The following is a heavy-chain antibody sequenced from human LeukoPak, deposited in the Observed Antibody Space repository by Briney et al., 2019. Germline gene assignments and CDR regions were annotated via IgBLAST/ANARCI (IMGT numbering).Heavy chain of an antibody. CDR2: ISYDGSNK. V-gene: IGHV3-30-3*01. CDR3: ARDRYCSGGSCYFQWLVLEGYSSTPGDY. CDR1: GFTFSSYA. Sequence: PGGSLRLSCAASGFTFSSYAMHGVRQAPARGLEWVAVISYDGSNKYYADPVKGRFTISRDNSKNTVYLQMNSLRAEDTAVYYCARDRYCSGGSCYFQWLVLEGYSSTPGDYWGQGTLVTVSS. D-gene: IGHD2-15*01. J-gene: IGHJ4*02.